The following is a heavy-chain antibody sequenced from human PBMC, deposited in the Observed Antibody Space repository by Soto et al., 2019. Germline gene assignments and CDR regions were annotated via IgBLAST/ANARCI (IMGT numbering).Heavy chain of an antibody. D-gene: IGHD2-2*01. Sequence: EVQLVQSGAEVKKPGESLKISCKGSGYSFTSYWIGWVRQMPGKGLEWMGIIYPGDSDTRYSPSFQGQVTISADKSISTAYLQWSSLKASDTAMYYCARSRRIVVVPAAMGQVDYWCQGTLVTVSS. J-gene: IGHJ4*02. CDR2: IYPGDSDT. CDR1: GYSFTSYW. V-gene: IGHV5-51*03. CDR3: ARSRRIVVVPAAMGQVDY.